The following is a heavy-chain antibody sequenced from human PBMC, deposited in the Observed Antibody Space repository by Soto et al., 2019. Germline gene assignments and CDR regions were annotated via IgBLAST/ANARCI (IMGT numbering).Heavy chain of an antibody. CDR1: GYNFANYW. V-gene: IGHV5-51*01. CDR2: IYPGDSDT. CDR3: ARLPIGPKNGWFDP. Sequence: PGESLKISSKASGYNFANYWIAWVRQMPGKGLEWMGIIYPGDSDTRYSPSFQGQVTISAGKSISTAYLQWTSLKASDTATYYCARLPIGPKNGWFDPWGQGTLVTVSS. D-gene: IGHD2-8*01. J-gene: IGHJ5*02.